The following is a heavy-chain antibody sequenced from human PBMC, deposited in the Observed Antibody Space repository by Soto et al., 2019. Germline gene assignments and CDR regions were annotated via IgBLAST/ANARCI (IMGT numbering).Heavy chain of an antibody. D-gene: IGHD3-9*01. CDR3: IKVLTRGVGVPRFYFDS. J-gene: IGHJ4*02. V-gene: IGHV3-74*01. CDR1: GFTFSNDW. Sequence: EVQLVESGGGLVQPGGSLRLSCAASGFTFSNDWMHWVRQAPGKGLEWVSRINADGGSTHYADSVRGRFPISRNNAKNTLFLQLNSLRVEDTAIYYCIKVLTRGVGVPRFYFDSWGQGTLVTVSA. CDR2: INADGGST.